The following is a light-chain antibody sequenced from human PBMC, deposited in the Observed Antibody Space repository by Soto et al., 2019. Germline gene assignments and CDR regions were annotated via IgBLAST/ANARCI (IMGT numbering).Light chain of an antibody. CDR3: QQYHIWPSIT. Sequence: EIVMTQSPATLSVSPGERATLSCRASQGVSSNLAWYQQKPGQAPRLLIYGASTRATGIPARFSGSGSGTEFTLTISSLQSEDFAVYYCQQYHIWPSITFGQGTRLEIK. CDR1: QGVSSN. J-gene: IGKJ5*01. V-gene: IGKV3-15*01. CDR2: GAS.